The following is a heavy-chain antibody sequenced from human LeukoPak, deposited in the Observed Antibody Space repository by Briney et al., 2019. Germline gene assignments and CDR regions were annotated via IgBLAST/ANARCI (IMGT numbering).Heavy chain of an antibody. D-gene: IGHD6-19*01. CDR1: GGSISSLTYY. Sequence: SETLSLTCTVSGGSISSLTYYWGWIRQPPGRGLEWIAGIYYSGTTYYSPSLKSRVNISVNRSNNQFSLRLTSVTAADTAVYFCAGYSSGWSSGGGYWGQGTLVTVSS. CDR2: IYYSGTT. J-gene: IGHJ4*02. CDR3: AGYSSGWSSGGGY. V-gene: IGHV4-39*01.